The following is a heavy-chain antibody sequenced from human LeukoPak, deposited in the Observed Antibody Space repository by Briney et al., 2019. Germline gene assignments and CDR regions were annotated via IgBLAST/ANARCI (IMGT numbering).Heavy chain of an antibody. CDR2: ISSDGSST. CDR1: GFTLSTYW. D-gene: IGHD6-13*01. CDR3: TRDLTGTTWSENDY. V-gene: IGHV3-74*01. Sequence: GGSLRLSCAASGFTLSTYWMHWVRQAPGKGLVWVSRISSDGSSTYYADSVKGRFTISRDNAKNTLYLQMNNLRADDTARYYCTRDLTGTTWSENDYWGQGTLVTISS. J-gene: IGHJ4*02.